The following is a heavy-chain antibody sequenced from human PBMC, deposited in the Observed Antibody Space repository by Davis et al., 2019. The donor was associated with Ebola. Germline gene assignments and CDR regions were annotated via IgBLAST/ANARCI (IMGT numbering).Heavy chain of an antibody. Sequence: MPSETLSLTCAVYGGSFSGYYWSWIRQPPGKGLEWIGEINHSGSTNYNPSLKSRVTISVDTSKNQFSLKLSSVTAADTAVYYCARVVAVAGTAGFGYYYYGMDVWGQGTTVTASS. CDR3: ARVVAVAGTAGFGYYYYGMDV. J-gene: IGHJ6*02. V-gene: IGHV4-34*01. D-gene: IGHD6-19*01. CDR2: INHSGST. CDR1: GGSFSGYY.